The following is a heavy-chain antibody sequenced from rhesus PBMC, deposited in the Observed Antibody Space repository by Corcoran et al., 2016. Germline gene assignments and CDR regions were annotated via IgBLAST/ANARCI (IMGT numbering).Heavy chain of an antibody. CDR1: GYSISSGYG. D-gene: IGHD3-16*01. CDR2: SGSSRCTT. V-gene: IGHV4-127*01. J-gene: IGHJ4*01. CDR3: ARGLSYSGSYYYGY. Sequence: QVQLQESGPGLVKPSETLSLTCAVSGYSISSGYGWSWIRQPPGKGLEWIGYSGSSRCTTNYNPSLKSRFTISKDTTMDQFALKLNSVTAADTAVYYCARGLSYSGSYYYGYWGQGVLVTVSS.